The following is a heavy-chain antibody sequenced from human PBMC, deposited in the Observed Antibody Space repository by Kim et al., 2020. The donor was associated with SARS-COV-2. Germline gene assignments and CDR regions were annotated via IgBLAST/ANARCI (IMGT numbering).Heavy chain of an antibody. V-gene: IGHV4-59*13. D-gene: IGHD1-20*01. CDR3: ASERSRYNWNDGAFDI. CDR2: IYYSGST. CDR1: GGSISSYY. J-gene: IGHJ3*02. Sequence: SETLSLTCIVSGGSISSYYWSWIRQPPGKGLEWIGYIYYSGSTNYNPSLKSRVTITVDTSKNKYTLKLSSVTAADTAVYYCASERSRYNWNDGAFDIWGQGTMVTVSS.